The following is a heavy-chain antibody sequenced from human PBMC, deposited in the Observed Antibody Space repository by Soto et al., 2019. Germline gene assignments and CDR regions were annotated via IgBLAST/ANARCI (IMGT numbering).Heavy chain of an antibody. D-gene: IGHD1-7*01. J-gene: IGHJ4*02. Sequence: GGSLRLSCAASVFTFSSYSMSLVRQAPGKGLECVSAISVSGGSTYYADSVKGRFTISRENSKNTMYLQMNSLRAEDTAVYYCAKPWYNWNYPLPLHFAYWAQGTMVTFSS. V-gene: IGHV3-23*01. CDR3: AKPWYNWNYPLPLHFAY. CDR2: ISVSGGST. CDR1: VFTFSSYS.